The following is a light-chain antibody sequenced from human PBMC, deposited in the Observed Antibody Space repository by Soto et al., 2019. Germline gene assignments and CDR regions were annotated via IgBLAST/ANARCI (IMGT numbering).Light chain of an antibody. CDR3: AAWDDSLSVLYV. Sequence: QLVLTQPPSASGTPGQRVTISCSGSSSNIGSNYVYWYQQLPGTAPKLLIYRNNQRPSGVPDRFSGSKSGTSASLAISGLRSEDEADYYCAAWDDSLSVLYVFGPGTKLTVL. V-gene: IGLV1-47*01. CDR2: RNN. J-gene: IGLJ1*01. CDR1: SSNIGSNY.